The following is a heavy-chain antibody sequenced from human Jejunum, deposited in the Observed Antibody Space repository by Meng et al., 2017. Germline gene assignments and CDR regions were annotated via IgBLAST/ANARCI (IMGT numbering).Heavy chain of an antibody. CDR2: ITAAGTTV. D-gene: IGHD6-19*01. CDR1: GFTFRDHE. J-gene: IGHJ5*02. Sequence: GESLKISCAASGFTFRDHEMAWVRQPPGKGLEWISYITAAGTTVFYADSVRGRFTVSRDNAKNSLYLQMNSLRGEDTAIYYCARGRFTTGWAYNWYDPWGQRTLVTVSS. CDR3: ARGRFTTGWAYNWYDP. V-gene: IGHV3-48*03.